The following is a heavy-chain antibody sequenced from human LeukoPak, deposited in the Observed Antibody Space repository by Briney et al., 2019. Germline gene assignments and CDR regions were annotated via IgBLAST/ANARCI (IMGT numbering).Heavy chain of an antibody. Sequence: SETLSLTCTVSGGSISSYYWSWIRQSPGKGLEWIGYIYYSGSTNYNPSLKSRVTISVGTSKNQFSLKLSSVTAADTAVYYCARNDYARDDAFDIWGQGTMVTVSS. D-gene: IGHD3-16*01. CDR3: ARNDYARDDAFDI. J-gene: IGHJ3*02. CDR2: IYYSGST. CDR1: GGSISSYY. V-gene: IGHV4-59*01.